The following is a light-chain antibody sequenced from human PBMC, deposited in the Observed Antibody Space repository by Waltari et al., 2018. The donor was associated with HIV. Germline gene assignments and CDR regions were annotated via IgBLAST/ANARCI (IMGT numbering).Light chain of an antibody. V-gene: IGLV2-14*01. Sequence: QSALTQPASVSGSPGQSITISCTGTSSDIGANNYVSWYQQYPGRAPKLVIYELAYRRPGVSPRLSGSKSGNTASLTISDLQPEDEADYYCSSYTSRSTYLFGSGTSVTVL. CDR2: ELA. J-gene: IGLJ1*01. CDR3: SSYTSRSTYL. CDR1: SSDIGANNY.